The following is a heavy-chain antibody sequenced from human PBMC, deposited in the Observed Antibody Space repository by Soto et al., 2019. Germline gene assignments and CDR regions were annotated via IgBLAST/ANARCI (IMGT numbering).Heavy chain of an antibody. Sequence: QITLKASGPTLVKPTQTLTLTCTFSGFSLTTTGAGVGWIRQPPGKALEWLALIYWDDDRRYSPSLKSSLTITKDTSKNQVFLTMTNMDPVDTATYFCAHSAWYAFGFWGQGTLVTVSS. CDR2: IYWDDDR. D-gene: IGHD2-8*02. V-gene: IGHV2-5*02. J-gene: IGHJ3*01. CDR3: AHSAWYAFGF. CDR1: GFSLTTTGAG.